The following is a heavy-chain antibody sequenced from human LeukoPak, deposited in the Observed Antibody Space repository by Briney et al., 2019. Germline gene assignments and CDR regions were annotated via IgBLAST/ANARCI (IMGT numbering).Heavy chain of an antibody. Sequence: GGSLRLSCTASGFAFDGHGMSWVRQVPGKGLEWVSGINWSGGSTGYADPLRGRFTISRDNAKNSLYLQMDSLRAEDTALYYCARAPITSPFYFGYWGQGTLVTVSS. CDR3: ARAPITSPFYFGY. J-gene: IGHJ4*02. V-gene: IGHV3-20*04. D-gene: IGHD2-2*01. CDR2: INWSGGST. CDR1: GFAFDGHG.